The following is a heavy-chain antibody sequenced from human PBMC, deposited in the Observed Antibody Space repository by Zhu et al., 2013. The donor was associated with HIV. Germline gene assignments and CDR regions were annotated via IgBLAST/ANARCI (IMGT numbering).Heavy chain of an antibody. Sequence: QVQLVQAGAEVKKPGASVKVSCKTSGYTFTDYYIHWVRQAPGQGLEWMGRINPNSGGTKYAQKFQGRVTMTRDTSTSTAYMDLRSLRSDDTAVYYCARRYSGTAHFDYWGQGTLVTVSS. CDR3: ARRYSGTAHFDY. CDR2: INPNSGGT. V-gene: IGHV1-2*06. CDR1: GYTFTDYY. J-gene: IGHJ4*02. D-gene: IGHD1-26*01.